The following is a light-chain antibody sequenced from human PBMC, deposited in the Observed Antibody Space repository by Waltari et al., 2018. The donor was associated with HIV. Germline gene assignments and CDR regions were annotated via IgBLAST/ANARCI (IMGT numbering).Light chain of an antibody. CDR1: SSDVGGYNY. V-gene: IGLV2-11*01. Sequence: LTQPRSVSGSPGQSVTISCTGTSSDVGGYNYVSWYQQHPGKAPKLMIYDVSKRPSGVPDRFSGSKSGNTASLTISGLQAEDEADYYCCSYAGSFYVFGTGTKVTVL. CDR2: DVS. CDR3: CSYAGSFYV. J-gene: IGLJ1*01.